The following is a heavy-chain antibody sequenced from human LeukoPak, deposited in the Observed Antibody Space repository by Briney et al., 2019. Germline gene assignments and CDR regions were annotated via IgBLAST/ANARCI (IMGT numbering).Heavy chain of an antibody. D-gene: IGHD6-13*01. J-gene: IGHJ4*02. V-gene: IGHV1-2*02. CDR1: GYTFTGYY. Sequence: ASVKVSCKASGYTFTGYYMHWVRQAPGQGLEWMGWINPNSGGTNYAQKFQGRVTMTRDTSISTAYMELSRLRSDDTAVYYCAKVETAAAATLRGFDYWGQGTLVTVSS. CDR3: AKVETAAAATLRGFDY. CDR2: INPNSGGT.